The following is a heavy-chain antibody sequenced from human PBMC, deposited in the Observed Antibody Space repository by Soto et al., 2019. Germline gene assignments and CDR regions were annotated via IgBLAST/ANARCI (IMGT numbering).Heavy chain of an antibody. V-gene: IGHV4-34*01. D-gene: IGHD3-22*01. Sequence: PSETLSLTCAVYGGSFSGYYWSWIRQPPGKGLEWIGEINHSGSTNYNPSLKSRVTISVDTSKNQFSLKRSSVTAADTAGYYCGRGPPRQPGLSCYYPHRFDPLGQGTLVTVSS. J-gene: IGHJ5*02. CDR2: INHSGST. CDR1: GGSFSGYY. CDR3: GRGPPRQPGLSCYYPHRFDP.